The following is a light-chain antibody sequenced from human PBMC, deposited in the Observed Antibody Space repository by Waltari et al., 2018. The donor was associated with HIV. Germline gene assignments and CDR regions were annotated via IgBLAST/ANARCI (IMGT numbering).Light chain of an antibody. Sequence: QSVLTQPPSVSGAPGQRVTISCTGSSSNIGAGYDVHGYQQLPGTAPKLLIYGNNNRPSGVPDRFSGSKSATSASLAITWLQAEDEADYYCQSYDSSLSGWVFGGGTKLTVL. CDR2: GNN. CDR1: SSNIGAGYD. V-gene: IGLV1-40*01. CDR3: QSYDSSLSGWV. J-gene: IGLJ3*02.